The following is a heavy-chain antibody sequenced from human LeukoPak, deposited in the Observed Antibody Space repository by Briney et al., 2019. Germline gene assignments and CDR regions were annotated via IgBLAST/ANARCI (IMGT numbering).Heavy chain of an antibody. CDR1: GFSLTSSGVG. Sequence: SGPTLVKPTQTLTLTCTFSGFSLTSSGVGVGWIRQPPGKALEWLALIYWDDDKRYRPSLKSRLTITKDTSKNQVVLTMTNMDPVDTATYYCAHRRYCPNGVCYSVRNAFEIWGQGTMVTVSS. CDR3: AHRRYCPNGVCYSVRNAFEI. J-gene: IGHJ3*02. CDR2: IYWDDDK. V-gene: IGHV2-5*02. D-gene: IGHD2-8*01.